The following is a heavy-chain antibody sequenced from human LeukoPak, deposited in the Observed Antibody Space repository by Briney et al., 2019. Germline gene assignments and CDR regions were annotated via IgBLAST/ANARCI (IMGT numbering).Heavy chain of an antibody. D-gene: IGHD1-26*01. CDR3: ARSGIVGATLVPRPFDY. V-gene: IGHV4-34*01. CDR2: INHSGST. Sequence: SKTLSLTCTVSGSSMSSDYYWSWIRQPPGKGLEWIGEINHSGSTNYNPSLKSRVTISVDTSKNQFSLKLSSVTAADTAVYYCARSGIVGATLVPRPFDYWGQGTLVTVSS. CDR1: GSSMSSDYY. J-gene: IGHJ4*02.